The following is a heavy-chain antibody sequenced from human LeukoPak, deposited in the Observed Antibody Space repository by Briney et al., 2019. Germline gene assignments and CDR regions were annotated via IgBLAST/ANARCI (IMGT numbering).Heavy chain of an antibody. CDR2: INHSGST. J-gene: IGHJ4*02. V-gene: IGHV4-34*01. CDR3: ASGYCSSTSCYAFDY. Sequence: SETLSLTCAVYGGSFSGYYWSWIRQPPGKGLEWIGEINHSGSTNYNPPLKSRVTISVDTSKNQFSLKLSSVTAADTAVYYCASGYCSSTSCYAFDYWGQGTLVTVPS. D-gene: IGHD2-2*01. CDR1: GGSFSGYY.